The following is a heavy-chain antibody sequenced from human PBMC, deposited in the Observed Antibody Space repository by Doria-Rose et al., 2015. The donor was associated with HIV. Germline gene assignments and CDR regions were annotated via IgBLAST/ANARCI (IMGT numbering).Heavy chain of an antibody. CDR3: ARIKSSRWYHKYYFDF. D-gene: IGHD6-13*01. Sequence: SGPVLVKPTETLTLTCTVSGVSLSSPGMGVSWIRQPPGKALEWLANIFSDDERCYKTSLKSRLTISRCTSKSQVVLTMTDMDPVDTATYYCARIKSSRWYHKYYFDFWGQGTLVIVSA. J-gene: IGHJ4*02. CDR1: GVSLSSPGMG. CDR2: IFSDDER. V-gene: IGHV2-26*01.